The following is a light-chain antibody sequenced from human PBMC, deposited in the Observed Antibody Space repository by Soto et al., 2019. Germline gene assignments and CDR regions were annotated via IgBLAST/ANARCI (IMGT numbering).Light chain of an antibody. CDR3: SSYTSSSTLAYV. CDR2: EVS. V-gene: IGLV2-14*01. CDR1: SSDVGGYNY. Sequence: QSALTQPASVSGSPGQSITISCAGTSSDVGGYNYVSWYQQHPGKAPKLIISEVSNRPSGVSNRFSGSKSGNTASLTISGLQAEDEGDYFCSSYTSSSTLAYVFGTGTKLTVL. J-gene: IGLJ1*01.